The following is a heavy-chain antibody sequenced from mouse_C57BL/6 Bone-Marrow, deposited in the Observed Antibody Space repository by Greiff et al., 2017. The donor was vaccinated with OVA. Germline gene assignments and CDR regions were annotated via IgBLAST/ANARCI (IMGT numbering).Heavy chain of an antibody. CDR2: IDPSDSYT. Sequence: VQLQQPGAELVMPGASVKLSCKASGYTFTSYWMHWVKQRPGQGLEWIGEIDPSDSYTNYNQKFKGKSTLTVDKSSSTAYMQLSSLTSEDSAVYYCAPDAFAYWGQGTLVTVSA. J-gene: IGHJ3*01. V-gene: IGHV1-69*01. CDR1: GYTFTSYW. CDR3: APDAFAY.